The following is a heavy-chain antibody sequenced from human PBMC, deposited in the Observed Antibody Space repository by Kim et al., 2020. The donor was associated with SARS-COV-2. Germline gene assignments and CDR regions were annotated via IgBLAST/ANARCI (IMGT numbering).Heavy chain of an antibody. J-gene: IGHJ4*02. D-gene: IGHD5-12*01. CDR1: GFTFSSYG. CDR3: ARVVGGNIVATIPITNPHGVDY. V-gene: IGHV3-33*05. CDR2: ISYDGSNK. Sequence: GGSLRLSCAASGFTFSSYGMHWVRQAPGKGLEWVAVISYDGSNKYYADSVKGRFTISRDNSKNTLYLQMNSLRAEDTAVYYCARVVGGNIVATIPITNPHGVDYWGQGTLVTVSS.